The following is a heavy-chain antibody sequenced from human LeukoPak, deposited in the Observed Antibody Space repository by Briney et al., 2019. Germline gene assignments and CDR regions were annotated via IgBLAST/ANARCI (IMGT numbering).Heavy chain of an antibody. Sequence: SETLSLTCTVSGGSISGYSWTWLRQPPGQGREWIGYFHNTRTTSYNPSLPRPVTISVDTAMDQISLKLTSVTAADTAVYYCARGHLGLSPWGQGTLVTVSS. J-gene: IGHJ5*02. CDR1: GGSISGYS. V-gene: IGHV4-59*01. CDR2: FHNTRTT. D-gene: IGHD3-10*01. CDR3: ARGHLGLSP.